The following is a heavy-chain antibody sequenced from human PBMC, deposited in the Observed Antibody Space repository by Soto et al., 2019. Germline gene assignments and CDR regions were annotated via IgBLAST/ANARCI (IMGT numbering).Heavy chain of an antibody. V-gene: IGHV3-53*01. CDR1: GFTVSNIY. CDR3: ARDRSMYSSGWYYFDY. J-gene: IGHJ4*02. CDR2: IYSGGST. Sequence: GGSLRLSCAVSGFTVSNIYMSWVRQAPGKALECVSVIYSGGSTYYADSVKGRFTISRDNSKNTLYLQMNSLRAEDTAVYYCARDRSMYSSGWYYFDYWGQGT. D-gene: IGHD6-19*01.